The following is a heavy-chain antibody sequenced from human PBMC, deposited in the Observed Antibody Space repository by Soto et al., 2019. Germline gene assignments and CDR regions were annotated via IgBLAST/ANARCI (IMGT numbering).Heavy chain of an antibody. CDR3: ALQIRGYFDY. CDR2: IDWDDDK. J-gene: IGHJ4*02. V-gene: IGHV2-70*04. Sequence: SGPTLVNPTQTLTLTCTFSGFSLSTSGMRVSWIRQPPGKALEWLARIDWDDDKFYSTSLKTRLTISKDTSKNQVVLTMTNMDPVDTDTYYCALQIRGYFDYWGQGTLVTVSS. CDR1: GFSLSTSGMR. D-gene: IGHD3-3*01.